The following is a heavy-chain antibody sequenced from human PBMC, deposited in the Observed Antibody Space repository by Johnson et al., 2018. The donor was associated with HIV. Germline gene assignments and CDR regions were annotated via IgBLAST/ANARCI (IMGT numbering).Heavy chain of an antibody. CDR3: ARDLKYYYDSSGYSTGAFDI. J-gene: IGHJ3*02. D-gene: IGHD3-22*01. V-gene: IGHV3-7*01. Sequence: VESVKGRFTISRDNAKNSLYLQMNSLRAEDTAVYYCARDLKYYYDSSGYSTGAFDIWGQGTMVTVSS.